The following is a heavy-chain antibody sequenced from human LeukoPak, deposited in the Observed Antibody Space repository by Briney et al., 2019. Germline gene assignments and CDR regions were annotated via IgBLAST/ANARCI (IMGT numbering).Heavy chain of an antibody. CDR2: INTDGSGM. J-gene: IGHJ4*02. D-gene: IGHD3-10*01. Sequence: GGSLRLSCTASGFTFRNYWMHWVRQTPGKGLMWVSRINTDGSGMTYADSVKGRFTISRDNAKNTLYLQMDNLGVEDTAVYYCVGSRSFDYWGQGTLVTVSS. V-gene: IGHV3-74*01. CDR3: VGSRSFDY. CDR1: GFTFRNYW.